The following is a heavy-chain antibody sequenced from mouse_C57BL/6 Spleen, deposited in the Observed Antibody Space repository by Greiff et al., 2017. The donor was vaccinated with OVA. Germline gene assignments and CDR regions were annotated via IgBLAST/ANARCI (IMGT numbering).Heavy chain of an antibody. CDR1: GFSLTSYG. J-gene: IGHJ4*01. CDR3: ATTYYYGSSSHAMDY. CDR2: IWGVGST. D-gene: IGHD1-1*01. V-gene: IGHV2-6*01. Sequence: VQGVESGPGLVAPSQSLSITCTVSGFSLTSYGVDWVRQSPGKGLEWLGVIWGVGSTNYNSALKSRLSISKDNSKSQVFLKMNSLQTDDTAMYYCATTYYYGSSSHAMDYWGQGTSVTVSS.